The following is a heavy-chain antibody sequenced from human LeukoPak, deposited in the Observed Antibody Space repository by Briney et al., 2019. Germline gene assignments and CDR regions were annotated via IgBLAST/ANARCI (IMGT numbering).Heavy chain of an antibody. V-gene: IGHV4-61*02. D-gene: IGHD6-6*01. Sequence: SETLSLTCTVSGGSISSGSYYWSWIRQPAGKGLEWIGRIFSSGSTNYNPSLKSRVTMSVDTSKNQFSLNLNSVTAADTAVYYCARDRSSTSGWFDPWGQGTLVTVSS. CDR2: IFSSGST. CDR1: GGSISSGSYY. CDR3: ARDRSSTSGWFDP. J-gene: IGHJ5*02.